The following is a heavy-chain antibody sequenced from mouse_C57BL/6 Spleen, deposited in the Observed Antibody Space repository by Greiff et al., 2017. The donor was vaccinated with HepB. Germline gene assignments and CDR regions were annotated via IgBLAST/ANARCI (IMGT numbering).Heavy chain of an antibody. CDR2: INPSTGGT. J-gene: IGHJ4*01. CDR1: GYSFTGYY. D-gene: IGHD2-4*01. Sequence: VQLKESGPELVKPGASVKISCKASGYSFTGYYMNWVKQSPEKSLEWIGEINPSTGGTTYNQKFKAKATLTVDKSSSTAYMQLKSLTSEDSAVYYCAIYYDYDRGLYYAMDYWGQGTSVTVSS. CDR3: AIYYDYDRGLYYAMDY. V-gene: IGHV1-42*01.